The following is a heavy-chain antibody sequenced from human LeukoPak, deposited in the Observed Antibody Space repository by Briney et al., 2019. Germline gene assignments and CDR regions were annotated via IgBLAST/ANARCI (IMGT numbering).Heavy chain of an antibody. CDR1: GFTFSSYS. Sequence: PGGSLRLSCAASGFTFSSYSMNWVRQAPGKGLEWVSSISSSSSYIYYADSVKGRFTISRDNAKNSLYLQMNSLRAEDTAVYYCATAYGDEDYYYYYYMNVWGKGTTVPVSS. CDR2: ISSSSSYI. D-gene: IGHD4-17*01. V-gene: IGHV3-21*01. J-gene: IGHJ6*03. CDR3: ATAYGDEDYYYYYYMNV.